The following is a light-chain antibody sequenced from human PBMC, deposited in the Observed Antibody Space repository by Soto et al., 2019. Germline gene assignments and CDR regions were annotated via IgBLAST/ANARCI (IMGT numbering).Light chain of an antibody. Sequence: DIQMTQSPSTLSASVGDRVTITCRASQGLCKWLAWDQQKPGKAPKLLIYGASRLVNGVPSRFSGSGSGTEFTLTICSLQPDDFATYFCQQYNSYDMWSFGQGTKVDLK. CDR1: QGLCKW. J-gene: IGKJ1*01. CDR3: QQYNSYDMWS. CDR2: GAS. V-gene: IGKV1-5*01.